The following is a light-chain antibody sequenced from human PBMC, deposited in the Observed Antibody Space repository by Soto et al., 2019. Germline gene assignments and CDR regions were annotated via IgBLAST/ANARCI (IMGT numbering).Light chain of an antibody. J-gene: IGLJ2*01. Sequence: QSALTQPRSVSGSPGQSVTISCTGTSSDVGGYNFVSWYQQHPGKAPKLMIYDVIKRPSGVPDRFSGSKSGNSASLTISGLQGADEAEYYCCCCSYAGSSSFRVLFGGGTKVTVL. CDR3: CSYAGSSSFRVL. V-gene: IGLV2-11*01. CDR1: SSDVGGYNF. CDR2: DVI.